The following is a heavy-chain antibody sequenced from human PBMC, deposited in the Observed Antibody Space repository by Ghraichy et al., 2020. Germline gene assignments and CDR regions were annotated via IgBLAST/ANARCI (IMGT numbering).Heavy chain of an antibody. J-gene: IGHJ4*02. Sequence: GGSLRLSCAASGFTFSSYGMHWVRQAPGKGLEWVAVISYDGSNKYYADSVKGRFTISRDNSKNTLYLQMNSLRAEDTAVHYCAKLPGLDIVVVPAATSFDYWGQGTLVTVSS. CDR1: GFTFSSYG. D-gene: IGHD2-2*03. CDR3: AKLPGLDIVVVPAATSFDY. CDR2: ISYDGSNK. V-gene: IGHV3-30*18.